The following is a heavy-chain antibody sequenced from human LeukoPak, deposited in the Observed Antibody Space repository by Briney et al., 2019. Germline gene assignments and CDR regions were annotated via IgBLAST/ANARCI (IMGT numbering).Heavy chain of an antibody. CDR3: ARDHDSSGWYYFDY. J-gene: IGHJ4*02. D-gene: IGHD6-19*01. Sequence: GSLRLSCTASGFPFYSYWMTWVRQPPGKGLEWIGEIYHSGSTNYNPSLKSRDTISVDKSKNQFSLKLSSVTAADTAVYYCARDHDSSGWYYFDYWGQGTLVTVSS. CDR1: GFPFYSYW. V-gene: IGHV4-4*02. CDR2: IYHSGST.